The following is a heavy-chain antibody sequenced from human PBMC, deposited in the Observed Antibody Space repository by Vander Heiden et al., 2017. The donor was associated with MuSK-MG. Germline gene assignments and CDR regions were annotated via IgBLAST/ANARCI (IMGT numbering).Heavy chain of an antibody. CDR3: ARGWYSSGARWSEDY. CDR1: GGSFSGYY. D-gene: IGHD6-19*01. CDR2: INHSGST. J-gene: IGHJ4*02. V-gene: IGHV4-34*01. Sequence: QVQLQQWGAGLLKPSETLSLTCAVYGGSFSGYYWSWIRQPPGKGLEWIGEINHSGSTNYNPSLKSRVTISVDTSKNQFSLKLSSVTAADTAVYYCARGWYSSGARWSEDYWGQGTLVTVSS.